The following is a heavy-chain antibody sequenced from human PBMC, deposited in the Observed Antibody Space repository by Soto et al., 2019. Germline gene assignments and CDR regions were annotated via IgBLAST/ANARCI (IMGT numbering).Heavy chain of an antibody. Sequence: QVQLVQSGAEVKKPGASVKVSCKASGYTFTSYYMHWVRQAPGQGLEWLGIINPSGGSTSYAQKFQGRVTMTRDPSTSTVYMELSSLRSEDTAVYYCARASRGTTYYYYGMDVWGQGNTVTVSS. CDR2: INPSGGST. CDR1: GYTFTSYY. CDR3: ARASRGTTYYYYGMDV. D-gene: IGHD3-16*01. J-gene: IGHJ6*02. V-gene: IGHV1-46*01.